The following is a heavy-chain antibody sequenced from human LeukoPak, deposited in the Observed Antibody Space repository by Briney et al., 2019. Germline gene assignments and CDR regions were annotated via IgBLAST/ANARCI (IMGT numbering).Heavy chain of an antibody. CDR1: GFTFSSYT. Sequence: GGSLRLSCAASGFTFSSYTMSWVRQAPEKGLEWVANIKQDGSEKYYVDSVKGRFTISRDNAKNSLYLQMNSLRAEDTAVYYCARGYSGSYPIDAFDIWGQGTMVTVSS. J-gene: IGHJ3*02. D-gene: IGHD1-26*01. CDR3: ARGYSGSYPIDAFDI. V-gene: IGHV3-7*03. CDR2: IKQDGSEK.